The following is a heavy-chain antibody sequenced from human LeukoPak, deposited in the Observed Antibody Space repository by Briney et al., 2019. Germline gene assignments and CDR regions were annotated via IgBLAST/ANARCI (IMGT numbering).Heavy chain of an antibody. CDR2: INPNSGGT. D-gene: IGHD2-2*01. CDR1: GYTFTGYY. V-gene: IGHV1-2*06. J-gene: IGHJ4*02. CDR3: ASTLYCSSTSCRDPHQS. Sequence: ASVTVSCTASGYTFTGYYMHWVRQAPGQGLEWMGRINPNSGGTNYAQKFQGRVTMTRDTSISTAYMELSRLRSDDTAVYYCASTLYCSSTSCRDPHQSWGQGTLVTVSS.